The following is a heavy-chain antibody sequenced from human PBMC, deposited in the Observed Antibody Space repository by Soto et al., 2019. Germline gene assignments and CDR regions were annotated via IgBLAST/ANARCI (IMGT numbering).Heavy chain of an antibody. CDR1: GGTFSSYA. D-gene: IGHD2-2*01. Sequence: QVQLVQSRAEVKKPGSSVKVSCKASGGTFSSYAISWVRQAPGQGLEWMGGIIPIFGTANYAQKFQGRVTITADESTSTAYMELSSLRSEDTAVYYCARRLGVVPADILYFYYGIDVWGQGTTVTVSS. J-gene: IGHJ6*02. CDR3: ARRLGVVPADILYFYYGIDV. CDR2: IIPIFGTA. V-gene: IGHV1-69*01.